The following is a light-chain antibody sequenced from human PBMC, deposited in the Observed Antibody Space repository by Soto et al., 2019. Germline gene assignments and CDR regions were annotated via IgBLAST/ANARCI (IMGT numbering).Light chain of an antibody. Sequence: QSALTQPSSVSGSPGPSITISCTGTSSDVGDYNYFSWYQQHPGKAPKLMIYEVSNRPSGVSNRCSGSKSGNTASLTISGLQADDEADYYCSSYTSSSTSYVFGAGTKVTVL. CDR3: SSYTSSSTSYV. CDR1: SSDVGDYNY. J-gene: IGLJ1*01. CDR2: EVS. V-gene: IGLV2-14*01.